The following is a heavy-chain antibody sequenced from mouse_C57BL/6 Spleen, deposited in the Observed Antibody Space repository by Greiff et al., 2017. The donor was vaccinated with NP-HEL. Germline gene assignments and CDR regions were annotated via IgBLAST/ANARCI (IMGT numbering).Heavy chain of an antibody. CDR3: ARDASYYGSPLWYFDV. J-gene: IGHJ1*03. Sequence: VQLVESGGGLVQSGRSLRLSCATSGFTFSDFYMEWVRQAPGKGLEWIAASRNKANDYTTEYSASVKGRFIVSRDTSQSILYLQMNALRAEDTAIYYCARDASYYGSPLWYFDVWGTGTTVTVSS. V-gene: IGHV7-1*01. D-gene: IGHD1-1*01. CDR1: GFTFSDFY. CDR2: SRNKANDYTT.